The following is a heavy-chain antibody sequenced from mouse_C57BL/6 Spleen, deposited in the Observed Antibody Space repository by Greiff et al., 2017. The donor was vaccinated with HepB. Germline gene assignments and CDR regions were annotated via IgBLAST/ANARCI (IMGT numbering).Heavy chain of an antibody. CDR1: GYTFTDYY. Sequence: EVQLQQSGPELVKPGASVKISCKASGYTFTDYYMNWVKQSHGKSLEWIGDINPNHGGTSYNQKFKGKATLTVDKTSSTAYMELRSLTSEDSAVYYCARGLRLQDYWGQGTTLTVSS. CDR2: INPNHGGT. D-gene: IGHD3-2*02. J-gene: IGHJ2*01. CDR3: ARGLRLQDY. V-gene: IGHV1-26*01.